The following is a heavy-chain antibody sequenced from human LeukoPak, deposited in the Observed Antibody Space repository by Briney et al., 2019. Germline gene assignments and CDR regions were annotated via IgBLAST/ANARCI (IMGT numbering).Heavy chain of an antibody. CDR1: GFSLSTSGVG. CDR3: AHLGSSGWYGPYYFDY. Sequence: SGPTLVNPTQTLTLTCTFSGFSLSTSGVGVGWIRQPPGKALEWLALIYWDDDKRYSPSLKSRLTITKDTSKNQVVLTMTNMDPVDTATYYCAHLGSSGWYGPYYFDYWGQGTLVTVSS. D-gene: IGHD6-19*01. CDR2: IYWDDDK. J-gene: IGHJ4*02. V-gene: IGHV2-5*02.